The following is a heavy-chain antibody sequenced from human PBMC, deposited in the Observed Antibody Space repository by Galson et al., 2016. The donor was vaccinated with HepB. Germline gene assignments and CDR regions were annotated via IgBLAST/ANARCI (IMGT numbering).Heavy chain of an antibody. CDR2: INAGNGNT. D-gene: IGHD1-26*01. CDR1: GYTFTSYT. V-gene: IGHV1-3*01. J-gene: IGHJ4*02. Sequence: SVKVSCKASGYTFTSYTIHWVRQAPGQRLEWMGWINAGNGNTKYSQKFQGRVTITRDTPASTAYMELSSLRSEDTAVYYCARDSQQWGVDYWGQGTLVTVSS. CDR3: ARDSQQWGVDY.